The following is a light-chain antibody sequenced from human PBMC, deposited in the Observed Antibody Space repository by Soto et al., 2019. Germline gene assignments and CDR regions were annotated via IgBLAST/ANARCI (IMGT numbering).Light chain of an antibody. Sequence: EIVLTQSPGTLSLSPGERATLSCRASQRVRSNYLAWYQQKPGQTPRLVMYGTSNRATGIPDRFSGSGSGTEFILTIIRVEPEDFAVYFCQQYGGSPPVFTFGPGTKVEIK. CDR1: QRVRSNY. CDR3: QQYGGSPPVFT. J-gene: IGKJ3*01. CDR2: GTS. V-gene: IGKV3-20*01.